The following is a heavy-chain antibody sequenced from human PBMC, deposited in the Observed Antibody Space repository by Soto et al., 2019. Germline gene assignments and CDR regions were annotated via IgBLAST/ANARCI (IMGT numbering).Heavy chain of an antibody. D-gene: IGHD3-22*01. CDR2: ISYDGSNK. J-gene: IGHJ4*02. Sequence: GGALRLSCAASGFTFSSYGMHWVRQAPGKGLEWVAVISYDGSNKYYADSVKGRFTISRDNSKNTLYLQMNSLRAEDTAVYYCAKEGGITMIAALDNSLDYWGQGTLVTVSS. CDR1: GFTFSSYG. V-gene: IGHV3-30*18. CDR3: AKEGGITMIAALDNSLDY.